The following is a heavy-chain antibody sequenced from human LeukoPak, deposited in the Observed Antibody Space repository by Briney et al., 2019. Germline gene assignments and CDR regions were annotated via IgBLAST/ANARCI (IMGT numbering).Heavy chain of an antibody. Sequence: SETLSLTCTVSGGSISSYYWSWIRQPPGKGLEWIGYIYYSGSTNYNPSLKSRVTISVDTSKNQFSLKLSSVTAADTAVYYCASWPPIAAVQHWGQGTLVTVSS. J-gene: IGHJ1*01. V-gene: IGHV4-59*01. CDR1: GGSISSYY. D-gene: IGHD6-6*01. CDR2: IYYSGST. CDR3: ASWPPIAAVQH.